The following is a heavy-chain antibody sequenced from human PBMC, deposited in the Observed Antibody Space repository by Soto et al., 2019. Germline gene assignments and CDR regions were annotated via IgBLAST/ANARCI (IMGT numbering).Heavy chain of an antibody. CDR3: ARGPPLPTGYSSGWFNYYYYGMDV. V-gene: IGHV1-2*04. Sequence: ASVKVSCKASGYTFTGYYMHWVRQAPGQGLEWMGWINPNSGGTNYAQKFQGWVTMTRDTSISTAYMEPSRLRSDDTAVYYCARGPPLPTGYSSGWFNYYYYGMDVWGQGTTVTVSS. J-gene: IGHJ6*02. CDR2: INPNSGGT. CDR1: GYTFTGYY. D-gene: IGHD6-19*01.